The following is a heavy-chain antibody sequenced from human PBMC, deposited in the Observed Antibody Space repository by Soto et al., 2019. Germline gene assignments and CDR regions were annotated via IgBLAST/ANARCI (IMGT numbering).Heavy chain of an antibody. V-gene: IGHV1-46*01. CDR1: GYTFTINY. D-gene: IGHD1-1*01. CDR3: ARDLAAALEIDY. J-gene: IGHJ4*02. Sequence: ASVKVSCKASGYTFTINYMHWVRQAPGHGLEWMGIINPNSGGTTYAQKFQGRVNMTRDKSKSTFYMELSSLTSDDTAIYYCARDLAAALEIDYWGQGTLVTVSS. CDR2: INPNSGGT.